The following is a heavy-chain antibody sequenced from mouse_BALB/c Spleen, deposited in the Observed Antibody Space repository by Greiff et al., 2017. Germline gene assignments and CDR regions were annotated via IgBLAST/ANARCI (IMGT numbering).Heavy chain of an antibody. J-gene: IGHJ3*01. CDR2: ISSGSSTI. Sequence: EVQVVESGGGLVQPGGSRKLSCAASGFTFSSFGMHWVRQAPEKGLEWVAYISSGSSTIYYADTVKGRFTISRDNPKNTLFLQMTSLRSEDTAMYYCARVSYDSPYWGQGTLVTVSA. CDR1: GFTFSSFG. CDR3: ARVSYDSPY. D-gene: IGHD1-1*01. V-gene: IGHV5-17*02.